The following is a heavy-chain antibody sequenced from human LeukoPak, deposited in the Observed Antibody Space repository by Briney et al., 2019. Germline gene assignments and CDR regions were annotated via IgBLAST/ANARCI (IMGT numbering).Heavy chain of an antibody. Sequence: GGSLRLSCAASTVIFRKYWMGWARQAPGKGLEWVANIARDGSVKWYVDSVKGRFIISRDNARDSLYLQMNGLRVEDTAIYYCAFFVREPQNWGQGTLVTVSS. D-gene: IGHD3-10*02. V-gene: IGHV3-7*01. CDR3: AFFVREPQN. J-gene: IGHJ1*01. CDR1: TVIFRKYW. CDR2: IARDGSVK.